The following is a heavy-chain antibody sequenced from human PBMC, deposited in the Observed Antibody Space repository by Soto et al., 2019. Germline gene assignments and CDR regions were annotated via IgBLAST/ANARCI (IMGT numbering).Heavy chain of an antibody. CDR3: AREGYCSGGSCYSRTLDY. Sequence: SETLSLTCAVYGGSFSGYYWSWIRQPPGKGLEWIGEINHSGSTNYNPSLKGRVTISVDTSKNQFSLKLSSVTAADTAVYHCAREGYCSGGSCYSRTLDYWGQGTLVTV. CDR2: INHSGST. D-gene: IGHD2-15*01. CDR1: GGSFSGYY. J-gene: IGHJ4*02. V-gene: IGHV4-34*01.